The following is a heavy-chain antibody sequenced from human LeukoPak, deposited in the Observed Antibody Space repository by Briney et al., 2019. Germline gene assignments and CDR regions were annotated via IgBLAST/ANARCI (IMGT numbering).Heavy chain of an antibody. CDR3: ANAIGLKWLPLDY. CDR2: IRYDGSNK. CDR1: GFTFSSYG. Sequence: PGGSLRLSCAASGFTFSSYGMHWVRQAPGKGLEWVAFIRYDGSNKYYADSVKGRFTISRDNSKNTLYLQMNSLRAEDTAVYYCANAIGLKWLPLDYWGQGTLVTVSS. D-gene: IGHD3-22*01. J-gene: IGHJ4*02. V-gene: IGHV3-30*02.